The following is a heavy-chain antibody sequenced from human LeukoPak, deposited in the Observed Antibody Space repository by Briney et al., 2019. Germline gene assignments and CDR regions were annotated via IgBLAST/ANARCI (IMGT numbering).Heavy chain of an antibody. CDR1: GFTFSDYY. CDR2: ISSSSSYT. V-gene: IGHV3-11*05. CDR3: ARVRDSSGWVRPNWFDP. Sequence: PGGSLRLSCAASGFTFSDYYMSWIRQAPGKGLGWVSYISSSSSYTNYADSVKGRFTISRDNANNSLYLQMNSLRAEDTAVYYCARVRDSSGWVRPNWFDPWGQGTLVTVSS. J-gene: IGHJ5*02. D-gene: IGHD6-19*01.